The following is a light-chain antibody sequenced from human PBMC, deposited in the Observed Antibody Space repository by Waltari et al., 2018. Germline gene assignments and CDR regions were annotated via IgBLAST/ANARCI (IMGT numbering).Light chain of an antibody. Sequence: QSALTQPRPVSGSPGQSVTISCAGTGSDVGDFNYVSWYQQPPGKAPKLVIYDVTKRPSGVPDRFSGSKSGTSASLTVSGLQAEDEADYYCCSYAGSWVFGGGTKLTVL. CDR2: DVT. CDR1: GSDVGDFNY. CDR3: CSYAGSWV. V-gene: IGLV2-11*01. J-gene: IGLJ3*02.